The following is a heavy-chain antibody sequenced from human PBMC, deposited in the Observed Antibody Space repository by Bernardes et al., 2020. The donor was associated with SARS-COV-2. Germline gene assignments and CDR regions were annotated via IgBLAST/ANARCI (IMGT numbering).Heavy chain of an antibody. CDR1: GFTFSTNW. D-gene: IGHD6-6*01. CDR2: IKFDGSEE. J-gene: IGHJ6*01. Sequence: GSLRLSCAASGFTFSTNWMTWVRQAAGKGLEWVAKIKFDGSEEYYVDSVKGRFTISRDNVKNSLYLQMNSLRAEDTAVYYCARDVVEYARHYY. V-gene: IGHV3-7*03. CDR3: ARDVVEYARHYY.